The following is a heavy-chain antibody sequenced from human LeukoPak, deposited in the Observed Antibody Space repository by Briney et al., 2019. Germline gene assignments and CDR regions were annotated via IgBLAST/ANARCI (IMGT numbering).Heavy chain of an antibody. J-gene: IGHJ4*02. CDR2: INHSGST. Sequence: PSETLSLTCAVYGGSFGGYYWSWIRQPPGKGLEWIGEINHSGSTNYNPSLKSRVTISVDTSKNQFSLKLSSVTAADTAVYYCARGYCSGGSCYSWNDYWGQGTLVTVSS. D-gene: IGHD2-15*01. CDR1: GGSFGGYY. CDR3: ARGYCSGGSCYSWNDY. V-gene: IGHV4-34*01.